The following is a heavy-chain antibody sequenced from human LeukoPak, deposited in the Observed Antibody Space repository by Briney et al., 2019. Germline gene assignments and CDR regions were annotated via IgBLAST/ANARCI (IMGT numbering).Heavy chain of an antibody. CDR1: GFTFDDYG. Sequence: GGSLRLSCEASGFTFDDYGMHWVRQAPGKGLEWVSTISWNSASVGYVDSVKGRFTISRDNAKKTLYLQMNSLRPEDTAPYYCAKDYGYSSSWYDYWGQGTLVTVSS. CDR2: ISWNSASV. CDR3: AKDYGYSSSWYDY. J-gene: IGHJ4*02. D-gene: IGHD6-13*01. V-gene: IGHV3-9*01.